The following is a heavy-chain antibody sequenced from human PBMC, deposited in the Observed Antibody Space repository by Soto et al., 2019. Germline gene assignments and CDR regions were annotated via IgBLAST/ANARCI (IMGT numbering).Heavy chain of an antibody. CDR3: ARVGGYSYGPHWYFDL. Sequence: LRLSCAASGFTFSDYYMSWIRQAPGKGLEWVSYISSSSSYTNYADSVKGRFTISRDNAKNSLYLQMNSLRAEDTAVYYCARVGGYSYGPHWYFDLWGRGTLVTVSS. CDR1: GFTFSDYY. D-gene: IGHD5-18*01. J-gene: IGHJ2*01. V-gene: IGHV3-11*05. CDR2: ISSSSSYT.